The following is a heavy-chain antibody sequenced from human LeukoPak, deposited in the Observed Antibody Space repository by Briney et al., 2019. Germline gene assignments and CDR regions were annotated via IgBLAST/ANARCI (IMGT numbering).Heavy chain of an antibody. CDR3: AREGDYVWGSYRPFDY. V-gene: IGHV3-30-3*01. CDR2: ISYDGSNK. CDR1: GFTFSSYA. D-gene: IGHD3-16*02. Sequence: PGRSLRLSCAASGFTFSSYAMHWVRQAPGKGLGWVAVISYDGSNKYYADSVEGRFTISRDNSKNTLYLQMNSLRAEDTAVYYCAREGDYVWGSYRPFDYWGQGTLVTVSS. J-gene: IGHJ4*02.